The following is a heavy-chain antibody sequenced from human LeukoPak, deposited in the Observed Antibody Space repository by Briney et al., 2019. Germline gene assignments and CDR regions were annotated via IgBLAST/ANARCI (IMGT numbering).Heavy chain of an antibody. D-gene: IGHD2-8*02. V-gene: IGHV4-39*07. CDR3: ARVRGVSYFDY. J-gene: IGHJ4*02. Sequence: SETLSLTCTVSGGSISSSSYYWGWIRQPPGKGLEWIGSIYYSGSTYYNPSLKSRVTISVDTSKNQFSLKLSSVTAADTAVYYCARVRGVSYFDYWGQGTLVTVSS. CDR1: GGSISSSSYY. CDR2: IYYSGST.